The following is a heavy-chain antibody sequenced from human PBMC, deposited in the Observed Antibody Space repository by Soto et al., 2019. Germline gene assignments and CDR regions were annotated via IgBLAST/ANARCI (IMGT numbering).Heavy chain of an antibody. CDR2: IFWDDDK. V-gene: IGHV2-5*02. J-gene: IGHJ4*02. CDR3: AHRSFGVPAFGY. D-gene: IGHD3-10*01. CDR1: GFSLSSTGVG. Sequence: QITLKESGPTLVKPTQTLTLTCTFSGFSLSSTGVGVGWIRQPPGKALEWLALIFWDDDKRYSPSLKSRLTITKDASKNQVVLTMTNMDPVDTATYYCAHRSFGVPAFGYWGQGTLVTVSS.